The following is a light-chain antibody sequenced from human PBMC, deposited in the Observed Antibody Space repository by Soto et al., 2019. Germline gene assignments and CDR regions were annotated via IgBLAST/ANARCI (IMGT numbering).Light chain of an antibody. J-gene: IGKJ2*01. CDR2: ATS. CDR1: QSISSF. V-gene: IGKV1-39*01. Sequence: EIQMTQSPTSLSASVGDRVTITCRASQSISSFLNWYQQKSGTAPKLLISATSSLQSGVPSRFSGSGSGTDFTLTIGSLQPEDFATYYCQQSYGTPYTFGQGTKLEIK. CDR3: QQSYGTPYT.